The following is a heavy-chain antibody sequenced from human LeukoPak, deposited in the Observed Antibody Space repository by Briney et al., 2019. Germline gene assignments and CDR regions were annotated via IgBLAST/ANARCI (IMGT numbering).Heavy chain of an antibody. CDR3: ARDVNGGY. Sequence: QPGGSLRLSCAASGFTFSSDAMSWVRQAPGKGLEWVPTISGSGGSTYYADSVKGRFTISRDNFKNTLYLQMNSLRAEDTAVYYCARDVNGGYWGQGTLVTVSS. J-gene: IGHJ4*02. V-gene: IGHV3-23*01. CDR2: ISGSGGST. CDR1: GFTFSSDA. D-gene: IGHD2-8*01.